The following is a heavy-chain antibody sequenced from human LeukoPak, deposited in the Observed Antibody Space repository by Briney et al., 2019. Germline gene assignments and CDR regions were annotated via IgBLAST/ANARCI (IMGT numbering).Heavy chain of an antibody. CDR2: ISAYNGNT. V-gene: IGHV1-18*01. D-gene: IGHD2-15*01. Sequence: ASVKVSRKASGYTFTSYGISWVRQAPGQGLEWMGWISAYNGNTNYAQKLQGRVTMTTDTSTSTAYMELRSLRSDDTAVYYCAREWGVVVAATLYGMDVWGQGTTVTVSS. CDR3: AREWGVVVAATLYGMDV. J-gene: IGHJ6*02. CDR1: GYTFTSYG.